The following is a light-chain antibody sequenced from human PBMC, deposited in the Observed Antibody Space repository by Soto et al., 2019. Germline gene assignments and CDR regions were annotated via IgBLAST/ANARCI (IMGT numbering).Light chain of an antibody. CDR1: SSDVGGYNY. CDR3: SSYAGSNNV. CDR2: EVS. J-gene: IGLJ1*01. Sequence: QSVLTQPPSASGSPGQSVTISCTGTSSDVGGYNYVSWYQQHPGKAPKLMIYEVSQRPSAVPDRFSGSKSGNTASLTVSGLQAEDEADYYCSSYAGSNNVFGTGTKLTVL. V-gene: IGLV2-8*01.